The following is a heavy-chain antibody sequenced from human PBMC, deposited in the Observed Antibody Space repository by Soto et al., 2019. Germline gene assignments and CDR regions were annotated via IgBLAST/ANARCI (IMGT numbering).Heavy chain of an antibody. CDR2: MNPKSGDT. J-gene: IGHJ4*02. Sequence: QVQLVQSGAEVKMPGASVKVSCKASGYTFTDYGINWVRQATGQGLEWMGWMNPKSGDTVYAQQFQSTGSMNRATAPRTADLGLDSLKSEATAVYYWARGGDRAVGAPVHWGQGPRVTVSS. CDR1: GYTFTDYG. V-gene: IGHV1-8*01. D-gene: IGHD1-26*01. CDR3: ARGGDRAVGAPVH.